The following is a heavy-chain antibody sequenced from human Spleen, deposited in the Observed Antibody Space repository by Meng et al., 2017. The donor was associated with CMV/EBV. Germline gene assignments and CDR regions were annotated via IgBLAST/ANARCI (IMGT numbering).Heavy chain of an antibody. V-gene: IGHV3-48*04. J-gene: IGHJ3*02. Sequence: GESLKISCAASGFTFDDYGMSWVRQAPGKGLEWVSNISSSSSTIYYADSVKGRFTISRDNAKNSLYLQMNSLRAEDTAVYYCARDKGAFDIWGQGTMVTVSS. CDR1: GFTFDDYG. CDR2: ISSSSSTI. CDR3: ARDKGAFDI.